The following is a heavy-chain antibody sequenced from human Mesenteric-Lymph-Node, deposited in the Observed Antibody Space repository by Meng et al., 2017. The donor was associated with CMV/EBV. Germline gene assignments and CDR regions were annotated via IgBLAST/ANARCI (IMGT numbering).Heavy chain of an antibody. D-gene: IGHD5-12*01. J-gene: IGHJ4*02. Sequence: CAVSGGSISSRHWWRWVRQPPGKGLEWIGEIYHSGSTNYNPSLKSRVTISVDKSKNQFSLKLSSVTAADTAVYYCARKRGYSGYDFDYWGQGTLVTVSS. CDR1: GGSISSRHW. CDR3: ARKRGYSGYDFDY. CDR2: IYHSGST. V-gene: IGHV4-4*02.